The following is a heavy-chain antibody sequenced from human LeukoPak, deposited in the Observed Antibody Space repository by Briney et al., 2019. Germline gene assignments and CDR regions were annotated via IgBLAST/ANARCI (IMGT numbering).Heavy chain of an antibody. Sequence: ETLSXXCTVSGGSISSYYWSWIRQPPGKGLEWIGYIYYSGSTNYNPSLKSRVTISVDTSKNQFSLKLRSVTAADTAVYYCARGSFLGGYAFDYWGQGTLVTVSS. J-gene: IGHJ4*02. V-gene: IGHV4-59*12. CDR1: GGSISSYY. CDR3: ARGSFLGGYAFDY. CDR2: IYYSGST. D-gene: IGHD5-12*01.